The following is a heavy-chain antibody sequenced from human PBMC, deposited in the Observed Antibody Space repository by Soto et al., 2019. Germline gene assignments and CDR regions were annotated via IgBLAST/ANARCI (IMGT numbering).Heavy chain of an antibody. Sequence: SETLSLTCTVSGGSISSYYWSWIRQPPGKGLEWIGYIYYSGSTNYNPSLKSRVTISVDTSKNQFSLKLSSVTAADTAVYYCARHVCSGGSCYSDYYDYWSQGTLVTVSS. CDR3: ARHVCSGGSCYSDYYDY. CDR2: IYYSGST. CDR1: GGSISSYY. J-gene: IGHJ4*02. V-gene: IGHV4-59*08. D-gene: IGHD2-15*01.